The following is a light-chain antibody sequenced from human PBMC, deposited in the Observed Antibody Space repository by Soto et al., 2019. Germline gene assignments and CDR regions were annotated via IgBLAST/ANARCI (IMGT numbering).Light chain of an antibody. CDR3: QQYNEWPPLT. J-gene: IGKJ4*01. CDR1: QSVSSSY. V-gene: IGKV3D-15*01. CDR2: GAS. Sequence: EIVLTQSPGTLSLSPGERATLSCRASQSVSSSYLAWYQQKPGQAPRLLIYGASSRATGIPARLSGGGSGTEFTLTISSLQSEDFAIYYCQQYNEWPPLTFGGGTKVDI.